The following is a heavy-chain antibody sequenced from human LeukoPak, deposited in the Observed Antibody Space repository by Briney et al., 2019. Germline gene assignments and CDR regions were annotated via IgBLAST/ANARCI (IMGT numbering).Heavy chain of an antibody. CDR3: AKDARGYSGYDLFDY. D-gene: IGHD5-12*01. CDR2: ISWNSGSI. Sequence: GGSLRLSCAASGFTFDDYAMHWVRQAPGKGLEWVSGISWNSGSIGYADSVKGRFTISRGNAKNSLYLQMNSLRAEDTALYYCAKDARGYSGYDLFDYWGQGTLVTVSS. V-gene: IGHV3-9*01. J-gene: IGHJ4*02. CDR1: GFTFDDYA.